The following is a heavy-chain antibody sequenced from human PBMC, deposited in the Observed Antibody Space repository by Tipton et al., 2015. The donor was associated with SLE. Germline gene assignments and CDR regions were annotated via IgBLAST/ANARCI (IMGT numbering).Heavy chain of an antibody. CDR3: ARALWKSGDY. J-gene: IGHJ4*02. Sequence: TLSLTCNVSGGSISSGGYYWSWIRQPPGKGLEWIGEINHSGSTNHNPSLKSRVTISVDTSKNQLSLKLSAVTAADTAVYYCARALWKSGDYWGQGTLATVSS. CDR2: INHSGST. V-gene: IGHV4-34*01. CDR1: GGSISSGGYY. D-gene: IGHD1-1*01.